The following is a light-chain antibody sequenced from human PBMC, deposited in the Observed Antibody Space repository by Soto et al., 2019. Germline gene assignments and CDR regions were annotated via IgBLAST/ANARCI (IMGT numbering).Light chain of an antibody. CDR2: GTS. J-gene: IGKJ2*01. V-gene: IGKV3-20*01. CDR1: QSAGSSY. CDR3: QQYDDSPRMYA. Sequence: EIVLTQSPGTLSLSPGERATLSCRASQSAGSSYLAWYQQKPDQAPRLLIDGTSNRATGIPDRFSGSASGTDFTLTISRLDPQDFAVYSCQQYDDSPRMYAFGQGTKLEIK.